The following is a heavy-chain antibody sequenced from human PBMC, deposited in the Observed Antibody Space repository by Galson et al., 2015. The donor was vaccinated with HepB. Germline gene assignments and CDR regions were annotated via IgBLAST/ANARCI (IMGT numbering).Heavy chain of an antibody. Sequence: SLRLSCAASGFAFEHLWMHWVRQVPGKGLVWVSRITSDGSDTKYADFVEGRFTVSRDNAKNTLFLQMNSLSPEDTAIYYCVRDVPTAFLDYWGQGTQVTVSS. CDR2: ITSDGSDT. CDR3: VRDVPTAFLDY. J-gene: IGHJ4*02. CDR1: GFAFEHLW. D-gene: IGHD4-11*01. V-gene: IGHV3-74*03.